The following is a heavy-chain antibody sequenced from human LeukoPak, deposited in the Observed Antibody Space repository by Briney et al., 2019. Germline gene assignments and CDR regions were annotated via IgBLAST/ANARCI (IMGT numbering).Heavy chain of an antibody. CDR2: INYSGST. CDR1: AGSISSDNYQ. J-gene: IGHJ5*02. D-gene: IGHD3-10*01. CDR3: ARYGSGSTWFDP. Sequence: KPSQTLSLTCSVSAGSISSDNYQWSWVRQPPGKGLEWIGYINYSGSTYYNPSLKSRVTISVDTSNNQFSLRLSSVTPADTAVYYCARYGSGSTWFDPWGQGTLVTVSS. V-gene: IGHV4-30-4*01.